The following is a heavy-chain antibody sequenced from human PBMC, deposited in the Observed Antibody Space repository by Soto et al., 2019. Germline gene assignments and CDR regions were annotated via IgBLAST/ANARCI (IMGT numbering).Heavy chain of an antibody. V-gene: IGHV1-46*01. D-gene: IGHD3-22*01. Sequence: QVQLVQSGAEVKKPGASVKVSCKASGYIFTNHYIHWVRQAPGQGLEWMGIINPSGGSTNYLQKFQGRITMTRDTSTSTVYMELSSLRSEDTAVYFCARADDYDSSGFYYDCWGQGTLVTVSS. CDR1: GYIFTNHY. CDR3: ARADDYDSSGFYYDC. CDR2: INPSGGST. J-gene: IGHJ4*02.